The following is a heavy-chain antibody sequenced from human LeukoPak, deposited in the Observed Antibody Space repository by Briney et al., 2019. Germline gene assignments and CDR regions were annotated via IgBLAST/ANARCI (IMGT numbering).Heavy chain of an antibody. Sequence: PGGSLRLSCAASGFTFSNAWMSWVRQAPGKGLEWVGRIKRKTDGGTTDYAEAVKGRFTISRDDSKNTLYLQMNSLKTEDTAVYYCTSQYCSGTSGYPFDCWGQGTLVTVSS. CDR1: GFTFSNAW. D-gene: IGHD2-2*01. CDR3: TSQYCSGTSGYPFDC. V-gene: IGHV3-15*01. J-gene: IGHJ4*02. CDR2: IKRKTDGGTT.